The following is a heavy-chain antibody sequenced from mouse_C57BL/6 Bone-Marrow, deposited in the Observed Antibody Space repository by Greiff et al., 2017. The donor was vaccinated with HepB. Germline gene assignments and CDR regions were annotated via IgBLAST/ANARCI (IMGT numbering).Heavy chain of an antibody. J-gene: IGHJ1*03. CDR1: GYSITSGYD. V-gene: IGHV3-1*01. Sequence: EVMLVESGPGMVKPSQSLSLTCTVTGYSITSGYDWHWIRHFPGNKLEWMGYISYSGSTNYNPSLKSRISITHDTSKNHFFLKLNSVTTEDTATYYCARGGYGYFDVWGTGTTVTVSS. D-gene: IGHD3-1*01. CDR2: ISYSGST. CDR3: ARGGYGYFDV.